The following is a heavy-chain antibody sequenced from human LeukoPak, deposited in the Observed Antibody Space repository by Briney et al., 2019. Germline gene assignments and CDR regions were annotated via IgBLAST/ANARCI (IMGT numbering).Heavy chain of an antibody. V-gene: IGHV3-48*03. CDR1: GFTFRSYE. Sequence: GGSLRLSCAASGFTFRSYEMNWVRQAPGKGLEWVSQISDSGSTIHYAESVKGRFTISRDNAKNSLYLQMNSLRAEDTAVYYCARDSSGWYNYYYGMDVWGQGTTVTVSS. CDR3: ARDSSGWYNYYYGMDV. J-gene: IGHJ6*02. D-gene: IGHD6-19*01. CDR2: ISDSGSTI.